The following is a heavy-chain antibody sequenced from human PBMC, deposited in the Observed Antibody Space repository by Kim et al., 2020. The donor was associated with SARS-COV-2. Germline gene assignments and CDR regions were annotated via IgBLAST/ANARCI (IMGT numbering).Heavy chain of an antibody. V-gene: IGHV5-51*01. J-gene: IGHJ4*02. CDR3: ARLRGEQWLVHFDY. D-gene: IGHD6-19*01. Sequence: SPYLQGQVTISADKAISTAYLQWSSLKASDTAMYYCARLRGEQWLVHFDYWGQGTLVTVSS.